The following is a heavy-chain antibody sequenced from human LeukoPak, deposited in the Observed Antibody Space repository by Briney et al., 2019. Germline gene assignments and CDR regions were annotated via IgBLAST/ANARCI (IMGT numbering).Heavy chain of an antibody. V-gene: IGHV3-30*04. Sequence: GGSLRLSCAASGFTFSSYAMHWVRQAPGKGVEWVAVISYDGSNKYYADSVKVQYTIYIENSKNTMYLPMNSLRADDTAVYYCAREGREGYGGNPDGYFDYWGQGTLVTVSS. CDR1: GFTFSSYA. D-gene: IGHD4-23*01. J-gene: IGHJ4*02. CDR3: AREGREGYGGNPDGYFDY. CDR2: ISYDGSNK.